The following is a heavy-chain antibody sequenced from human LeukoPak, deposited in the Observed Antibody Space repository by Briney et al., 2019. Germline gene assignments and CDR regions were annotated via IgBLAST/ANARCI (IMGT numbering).Heavy chain of an antibody. V-gene: IGHV3-23*01. J-gene: IGHJ4*02. CDR1: GFTFSSYA. CDR2: ISGSGGST. D-gene: IGHD6-19*01. CDR3: APTPYSSGWYLST. Sequence: GGSLRLSCAASGFTFSSYAMSWVRQAPGKGLELVSAISGSGGSTYYADSVKGRFTISRDNSKNTLYLQMNSLRAEDTAVYYCAPTPYSSGWYLSTWGQGTLVTVSS.